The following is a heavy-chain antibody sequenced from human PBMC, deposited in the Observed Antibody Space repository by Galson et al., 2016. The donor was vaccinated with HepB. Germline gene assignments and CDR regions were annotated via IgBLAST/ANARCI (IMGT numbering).Heavy chain of an antibody. Sequence: SVKVSCKASGYTFSGFYIHWVRQAPGQGLEWMGWINPNSGVTTYAQKFQGRVPMTRDTSISTVYMELSSLRSDDTAMYYCAREAKPYGDIDSWGQGTLVTVSS. D-gene: IGHD4-17*01. CDR1: GYTFSGFY. V-gene: IGHV1-2*02. CDR3: AREAKPYGDIDS. CDR2: INPNSGVT. J-gene: IGHJ4*02.